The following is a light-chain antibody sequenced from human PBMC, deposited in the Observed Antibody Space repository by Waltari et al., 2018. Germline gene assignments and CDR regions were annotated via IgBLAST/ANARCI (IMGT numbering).Light chain of an antibody. CDR3: QQFSSYRLT. Sequence: AIQLTQSPSSLSASVGDRVTITCRASQGINSALAWYQQKPGQPPKRLVYDASSLESGVPSRFSGSGSGTDFTLTISSLQPEDFATYYCQQFSSYRLTFGGGSKVDFK. CDR2: DAS. V-gene: IGKV1-13*02. J-gene: IGKJ4*01. CDR1: QGINSA.